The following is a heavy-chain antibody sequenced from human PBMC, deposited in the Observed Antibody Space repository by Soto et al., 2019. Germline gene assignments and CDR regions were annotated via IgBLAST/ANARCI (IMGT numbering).Heavy chain of an antibody. D-gene: IGHD3-9*01. V-gene: IGHV3-30-3*01. CDR3: ARGVRYFDWLSAVDY. J-gene: IGHJ4*02. Sequence: QVQLVESGGGVVQPGRSLRLSCAASGFTFSSYAMHWVRQAPGKGLEWVAVISYDGSNKYYADSVKGRFTISRDNSKNTLYLQMNSLRAEDTAVYYCARGVRYFDWLSAVDYWGQGTLVTVSS. CDR1: GFTFSSYA. CDR2: ISYDGSNK.